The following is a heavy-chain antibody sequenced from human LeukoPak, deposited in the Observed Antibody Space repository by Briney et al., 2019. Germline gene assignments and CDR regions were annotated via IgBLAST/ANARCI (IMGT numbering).Heavy chain of an antibody. V-gene: IGHV3-23*01. Sequence: GGSLRLSCAASGFTFSSYAMSWVRQAPGEGLEWVSGISDNGGGTYYADSVKGRFTISRDNSKNMLYLQMNSLRAEDTAVYYCAKESGALGAPLYDYWGQGILVT. D-gene: IGHD4/OR15-4a*01. CDR3: AKESGALGAPLYDY. J-gene: IGHJ4*02. CDR2: ISDNGGGT. CDR1: GFTFSSYA.